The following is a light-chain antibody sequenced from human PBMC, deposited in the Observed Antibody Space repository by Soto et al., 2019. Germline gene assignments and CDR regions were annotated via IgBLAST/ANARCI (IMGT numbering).Light chain of an antibody. V-gene: IGLV2-14*01. J-gene: IGLJ2*01. CDR3: SSYTSSSTLVV. CDR1: SSDVGAYNY. Sequence: QSALTQPASVSGSPGQSITISCTGTSSDVGAYNYVSWYQQHPGKAPKLMISEVSNRPSGVSNRFSASKSGNTASLTISGLQAEDEADSYCSSYTSSSTLVVFGGGTKVTVL. CDR2: EVS.